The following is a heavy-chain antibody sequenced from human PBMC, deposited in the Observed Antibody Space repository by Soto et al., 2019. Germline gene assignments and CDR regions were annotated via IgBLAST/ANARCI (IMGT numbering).Heavy chain of an antibody. CDR2: IYSGTT. CDR3: AREDSGAFFDF. D-gene: IGHD2-15*01. V-gene: IGHV4-30-2*01. CDR1: GGSIISGGYS. J-gene: IGHJ4*02. Sequence: SETLSLTCAVSGGSIISGGYSWSWIRQPPGKGLEWIGYIYSGTTHYNPSLESRVTIAMDRSKNQVPLSLKSVTAADTAVYYCAREDSGAFFDFWGQGTLVTVSS.